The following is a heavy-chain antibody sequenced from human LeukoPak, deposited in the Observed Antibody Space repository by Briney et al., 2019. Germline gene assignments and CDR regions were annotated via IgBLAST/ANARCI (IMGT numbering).Heavy chain of an antibody. D-gene: IGHD3-10*01. J-gene: IGHJ4*02. CDR3: TTDPYSYGSGSYYNYLDY. CDR1: GFTLSSYA. Sequence: GGSLRLSCTASGFTLSSYAMSWVRQAPGEGLEWVSAISGSADNTNYAEAVKGRFTISRDNSKNTMYLQMNSLKTEDTAVYYCTTDPYSYGSGSYYNYLDYWGQGTLVTVSS. CDR2: ISGSADNT. V-gene: IGHV3-23*01.